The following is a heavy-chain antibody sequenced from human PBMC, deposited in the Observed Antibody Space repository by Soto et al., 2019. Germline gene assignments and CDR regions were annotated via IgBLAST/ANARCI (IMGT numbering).Heavy chain of an antibody. D-gene: IGHD3-10*01. V-gene: IGHV3-48*03. CDR3: ATGSGGGGAFDI. CDR1: GFTFNTYE. J-gene: IGHJ3*02. CDR2: ISSSGSTT. Sequence: PGGSLRLSCAASGFTFNTYEMNWVRQAPGKGLEWVSYISSSGSTTYYADSVKGRFTISRDNAKNSLYLQMNSLRAEDTAIFYCATGSGGGGAFDIWSQGTMVTVSS.